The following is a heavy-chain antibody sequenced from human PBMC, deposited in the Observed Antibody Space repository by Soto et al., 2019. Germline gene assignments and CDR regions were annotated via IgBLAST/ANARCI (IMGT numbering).Heavy chain of an antibody. D-gene: IGHD5-12*01. J-gene: IGHJ4*02. CDR3: AREGDGYNGDY. CDR1: GGSISSGGYY. Sequence: QVQLRESGPGLVKPSQTLSLTCTVSGGSISSGGYYWNWIRQPPGKGLEWIGHIYYSGNTYYNPSLKSRVTISVDTSKNQFSLKLSSVTAADTAVYYCAREGDGYNGDYWGQGTLVTFSS. CDR2: IYYSGNT. V-gene: IGHV4-31*03.